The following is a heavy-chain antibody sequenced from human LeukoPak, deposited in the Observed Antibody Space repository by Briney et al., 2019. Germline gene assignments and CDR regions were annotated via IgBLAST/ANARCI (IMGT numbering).Heavy chain of an antibody. Sequence: NAGGSLRLSCAASGFTFSDYYMSWIRQAPGKGLEWVSYISSSGSTIYYADSVKGRFTISRDNSKNTLYLQMNSLRSDDTAVYYCARECDILTGCLDYWGQGTLVTVSS. V-gene: IGHV3-11*01. D-gene: IGHD3-9*01. CDR3: ARECDILTGCLDY. CDR2: ISSSGSTI. J-gene: IGHJ4*02. CDR1: GFTFSDYY.